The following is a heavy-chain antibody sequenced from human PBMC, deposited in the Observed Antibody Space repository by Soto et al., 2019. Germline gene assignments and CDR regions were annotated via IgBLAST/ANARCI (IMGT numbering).Heavy chain of an antibody. Sequence: EVQLLESGGGLVQPGGSLRLSCAASGFTFSSYAMAWVRQAPGKGLKWVSVISGSGGRTYSADSVKGRFIISRDDSKNTVYLQMNSLRAEDTAVYYCAKVVGYSGYRDAFDIWGQGTMVTVSS. J-gene: IGHJ3*02. CDR3: AKVVGYSGYRDAFDI. D-gene: IGHD5-12*01. CDR2: ISGSGGRT. CDR1: GFTFSSYA. V-gene: IGHV3-23*01.